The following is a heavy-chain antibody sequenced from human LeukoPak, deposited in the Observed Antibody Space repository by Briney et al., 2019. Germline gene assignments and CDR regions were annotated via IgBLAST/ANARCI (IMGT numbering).Heavy chain of an antibody. CDR2: IGTAGDI. CDR3: ARVRWAATTRDAFDI. V-gene: IGHV3-13*01. CDR1: GFTFSNYD. D-gene: IGHD4-23*01. J-gene: IGHJ3*02. Sequence: GGSLRLSCAASGFTFSNYDMHWVRQATGKGLEWVSGIGTAGDIYYPGSVKGRFTISRENAKNSLYLQMNSLRAEDTAVYYCARVRWAATTRDAFDIWGQGTMVTVSS.